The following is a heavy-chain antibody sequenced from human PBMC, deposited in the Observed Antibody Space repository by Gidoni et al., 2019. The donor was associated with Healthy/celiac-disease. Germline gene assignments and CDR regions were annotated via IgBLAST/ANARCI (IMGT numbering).Heavy chain of an antibody. CDR1: GFPFSTYA. CDR2: ISGSGGST. CDR3: AKDSYSGSYLNWFDP. J-gene: IGHJ5*02. D-gene: IGHD1-26*01. V-gene: IGHV3-23*01. Sequence: EVQLLESGGGLVQPGGSLSLSCAASGFPFSTYAMSWVRQAPGKGLEWVSGISGSGGSTYYADSVKGRFTISRDNSKNTLYLQMNSLRAEDTAVYYCAKDSYSGSYLNWFDPWGQGTLVTVSS.